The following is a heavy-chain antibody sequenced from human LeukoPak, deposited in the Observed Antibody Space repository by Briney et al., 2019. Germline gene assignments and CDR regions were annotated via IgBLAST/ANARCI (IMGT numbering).Heavy chain of an antibody. V-gene: IGHV3-30*03. D-gene: IGHD2-15*01. Sequence: GGSLRLSCAASGFTFSSYSMNWVRQAPGKGLEWVAVISYDGSNKYYADSVKGRFTISRDNPKNTLYLQMNSLRAEDTAVYYCARDYSGTSVVAATCAGYWGQGTLVTVSS. CDR3: ARDYSGTSVVAATCAGY. J-gene: IGHJ4*02. CDR2: ISYDGSNK. CDR1: GFTFSSYS.